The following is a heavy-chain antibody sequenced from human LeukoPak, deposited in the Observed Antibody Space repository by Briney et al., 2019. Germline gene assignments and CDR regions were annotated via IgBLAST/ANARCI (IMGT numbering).Heavy chain of an antibody. D-gene: IGHD4-11*01. CDR1: GFTVSDLE. Sequence: HPGGSLTLSCAVSGFTVSDLEMNWVRQAPGKGLEWISYIASRRSSITYAESVKGRFTISRDNAKNSVSLQMNSLRAEDTAVYYCARDWLTRAYYFDYWGQGTPVTVSS. CDR3: ARDWLTRAYYFDY. V-gene: IGHV3-48*03. CDR2: IASRRSSI. J-gene: IGHJ4*02.